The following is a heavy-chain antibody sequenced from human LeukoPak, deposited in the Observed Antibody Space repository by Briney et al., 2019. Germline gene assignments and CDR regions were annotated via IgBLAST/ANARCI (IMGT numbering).Heavy chain of an antibody. J-gene: IGHJ6*02. CDR1: GGTFSTYYA. CDR2: IIPIVGTA. D-gene: IGHD3-10*01. V-gene: IGHV1-69*04. CDR3: ARGITVVRGVIKGGMDV. Sequence: VASVKVSCKASGGTFSTYYAISWVRQAPGQGLEWMGRIIPIVGTANYAQKFQGRVTMTADKSTGTVYMELSSLRSGDTAVYYCARGITVVRGVIKGGMDVWGQGTTVTVCS.